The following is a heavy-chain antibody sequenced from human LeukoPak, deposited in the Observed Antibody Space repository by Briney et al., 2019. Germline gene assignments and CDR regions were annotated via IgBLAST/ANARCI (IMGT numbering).Heavy chain of an antibody. D-gene: IGHD3-10*01. Sequence: GGSLRLSCAASGFTFSIYAMGWVRQAPGEGLEWVSTISATGDSTYYADSVKSRLTISRDNSKSTLYLQMSSVRADDTAVYYCVKGGWGTVLDYWGQGTLVTVSS. CDR1: GFTFSIYA. V-gene: IGHV3-23*01. CDR2: ISATGDST. CDR3: VKGGWGTVLDY. J-gene: IGHJ4*02.